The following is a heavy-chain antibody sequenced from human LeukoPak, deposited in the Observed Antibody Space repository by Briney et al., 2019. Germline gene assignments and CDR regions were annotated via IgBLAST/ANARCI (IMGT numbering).Heavy chain of an antibody. J-gene: IGHJ5*02. CDR1: GGSISSYY. D-gene: IGHD6-19*01. Sequence: SETLSLTCTVSGGSISSYYWSWIRQPAGKALEWIGRIYTSGSTNYNPSLKSRVTISVDTSKNQFSLKLSSVTAADTAVYYCARTVGQWLVFWLGWFDPWGQGTLVTVSS. V-gene: IGHV4-4*07. CDR3: ARTVGQWLVFWLGWFDP. CDR2: IYTSGST.